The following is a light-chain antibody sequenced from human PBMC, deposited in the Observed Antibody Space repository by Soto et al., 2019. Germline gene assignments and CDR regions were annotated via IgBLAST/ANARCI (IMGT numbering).Light chain of an antibody. CDR1: RSVSSGY. V-gene: IGKV3-20*01. CDR2: GAS. Sequence: EVVLTQSPDTLALSPGDRATLSCRASRSVSSGYFAWYQQKPGQAPRLLLFGASTRATGIPDRFSGSGSGTDFSLTISRLEPEDFAVYYCQQYDNWPWTFGQGTKVEIK. CDR3: QQYDNWPWT. J-gene: IGKJ1*01.